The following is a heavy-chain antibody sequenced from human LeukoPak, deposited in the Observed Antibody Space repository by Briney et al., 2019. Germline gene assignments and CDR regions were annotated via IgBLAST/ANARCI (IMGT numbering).Heavy chain of an antibody. CDR2: INHSGST. V-gene: IGHV4-34*01. D-gene: IGHD3-9*01. CDR1: GGSFSGYY. Sequence: SETLSLTCAVYGGSFSGYYWSWIRQPPGKGLELIGEINHSGSTNYNPSLKSRVTISVDTSKNQFSLKLSSVTAADTAVYYCPRQTPIRYFDWLYSYYYYMDVWGKGTTVTISS. J-gene: IGHJ6*03. CDR3: PRQTPIRYFDWLYSYYYYMDV.